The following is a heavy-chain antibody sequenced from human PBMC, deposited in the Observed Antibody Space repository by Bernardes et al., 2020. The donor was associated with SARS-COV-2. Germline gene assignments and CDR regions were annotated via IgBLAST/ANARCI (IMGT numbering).Heavy chain of an antibody. J-gene: IGHJ6*02. V-gene: IGHV1-2*02. CDR1: GYSFTGYY. CDR2: INPDSDRT. Sequence: ASVKVSCKASGYSFTGYYMHWVRQAPGQGHEWMGWINPDSDRTHFAQKFQGRVTLTRDTSISTAYMELQSLRSDDTAVYYCAREDSSGSFKYNGMDVWGQGTTVNVSS. D-gene: IGHD3-10*01. CDR3: AREDSSGSFKYNGMDV.